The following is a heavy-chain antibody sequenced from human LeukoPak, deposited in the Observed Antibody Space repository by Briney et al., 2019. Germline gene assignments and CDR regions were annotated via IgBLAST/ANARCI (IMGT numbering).Heavy chain of an antibody. V-gene: IGHV4-39*07. Sequence: SETLSLTCTVSGGSISSSSYYWGWIRQPPGKGLEWIGSIYYSGSTYYNPSLKSRVTISVDTSKNQFSLKLSSVTAADTAVYYCATGDYYDSSGYYRPWDWGSWGQGTLVTVSS. CDR1: GGSISSSSYY. CDR3: ATGDYYDSSGYYRPWDWGS. J-gene: IGHJ5*02. D-gene: IGHD3-22*01. CDR2: IYYSGST.